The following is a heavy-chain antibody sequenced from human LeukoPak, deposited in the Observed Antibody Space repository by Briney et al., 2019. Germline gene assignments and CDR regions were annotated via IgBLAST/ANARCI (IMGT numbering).Heavy chain of an antibody. CDR1: GFTFSNPW. Sequence: GGALRLSCPASGFTFSNPWMSWVRQAPGKGREWVGRIKSKTDGGPTDYATPVKGTITISRDDSKNTLYLQMNSLKTEDTAVYYCTTCPRRRYSGYDQTEEAGYWGQGTLVTVSS. CDR3: TTCPRRRYSGYDQTEEAGY. D-gene: IGHD5-12*01. CDR2: IKSKTDGGPT. J-gene: IGHJ4*02. V-gene: IGHV3-15*01.